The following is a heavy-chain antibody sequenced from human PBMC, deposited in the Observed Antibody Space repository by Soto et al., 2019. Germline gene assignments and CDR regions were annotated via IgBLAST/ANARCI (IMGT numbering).Heavy chain of an antibody. CDR1: GGSISSGDYY. J-gene: IGHJ4*02. V-gene: IGHV4-30-4*01. CDR3: ARSRYSGSYFFDY. Sequence: SETLSLTCTVSGGSISSGDYYWSWIRQPPGKGLEWIAYIHYSGSTYHNPSLKSRVTISVDTSKNQFSLKLSSVTAADTAVYYCARSRYSGSYFFDYWGQGILVTVSS. CDR2: IHYSGST. D-gene: IGHD1-26*01.